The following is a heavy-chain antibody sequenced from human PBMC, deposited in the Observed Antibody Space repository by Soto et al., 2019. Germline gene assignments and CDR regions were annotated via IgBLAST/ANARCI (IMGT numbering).Heavy chain of an antibody. CDR3: ARVYSSSWYDGNLFDP. CDR2: ISAYNGNT. Sequence: GASVKVSCKASGYTFTSYGISWVRQAPGQGLEWMGWISAYNGNTNYAQKLQGRVTMTTDTSTSTAYMELRSLRSDDTAVYYCARVYSSSWYDGNLFDPWGQGTLVTVSS. D-gene: IGHD6-13*01. V-gene: IGHV1-18*01. CDR1: GYTFTSYG. J-gene: IGHJ5*02.